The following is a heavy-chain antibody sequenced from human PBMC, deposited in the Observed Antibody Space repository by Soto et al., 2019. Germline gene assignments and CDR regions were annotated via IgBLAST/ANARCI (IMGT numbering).Heavy chain of an antibody. CDR1: GFSLSTSGVG. CDR2: IYWDDDK. CDR3: AHTTSEFGY. J-gene: IGHJ4*02. Sequence: QITLKESGPTLVKPTQTLPLTCTFSGFSLSTSGVGVGWIRQPPGKAREWLALIYWDDDKRYSPSLKSRLTSTKDTSQNQVVHTITNMDPVDKAPYYGAHTTSEFGYWGQGTLVTVSS. V-gene: IGHV2-5*02.